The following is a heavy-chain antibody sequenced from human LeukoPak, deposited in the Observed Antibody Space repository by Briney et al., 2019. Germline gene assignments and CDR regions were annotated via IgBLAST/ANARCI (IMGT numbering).Heavy chain of an antibody. Sequence: GGSLRLSCAESGVTLSSHWMHWVRQAPGKGLVWVPHISDDGRNVNYADSVKGRFTVSRDTAKNTLLLQMDSLRVEDTAVYYCAASFRISGTTFYYWGQGTMVTVSS. J-gene: IGHJ4*02. CDR2: ISDDGRNV. V-gene: IGHV3-74*01. D-gene: IGHD1-20*01. CDR3: AASFRISGTTFYY. CDR1: GVTLSSHW.